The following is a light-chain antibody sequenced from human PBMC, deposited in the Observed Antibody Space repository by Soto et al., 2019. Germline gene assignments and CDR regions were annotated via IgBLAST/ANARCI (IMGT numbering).Light chain of an antibody. CDR1: QSVSSSY. V-gene: IGKV3-20*01. J-gene: IGKJ1*01. CDR2: GTS. CDR3: QQYGSSSWT. Sequence: EIVLTQSPGTLSLSPGERATLSCRASQSVSSSYLAWYQQKPGQAPRLLIYGTSSRATAIPDRFSGSGSGTGFTLTISRLEPEDFAVYYCQQYGSSSWTVGQGTKVEIK.